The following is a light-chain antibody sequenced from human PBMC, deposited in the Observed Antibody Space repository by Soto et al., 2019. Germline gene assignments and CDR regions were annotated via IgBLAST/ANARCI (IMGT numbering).Light chain of an antibody. CDR3: QKRNSAPFT. CDR1: QGISNY. Sequence: DIQMTQSPSSLSASVGDRVTITCRASQGISNYLAWYQKKPGKVPKLLIYAASTLQLGIPSRFSGSGSGTEFTLTVSSLQPEDVATYYCQKRNSAPFTFGPGTKVDIK. J-gene: IGKJ3*01. V-gene: IGKV1-27*01. CDR2: AAS.